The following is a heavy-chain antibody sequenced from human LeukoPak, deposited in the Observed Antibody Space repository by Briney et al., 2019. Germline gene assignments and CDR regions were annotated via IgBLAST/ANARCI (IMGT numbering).Heavy chain of an antibody. CDR3: ARKTPTGDPLGLFDY. CDR1: GFTFRSNG. Sequence: GGSLRLSCAASGFTFRSNGMNWVRQAPGKGLEWVSYISGSSSNIDYADSVKGRFTISRDNAKNSLYLQMNSLKAEDTAVYYCARKTPTGDPLGLFDYWGQGTLVTVSS. J-gene: IGHJ4*02. D-gene: IGHD7-27*01. CDR2: ISGSSSNI. V-gene: IGHV3-21*01.